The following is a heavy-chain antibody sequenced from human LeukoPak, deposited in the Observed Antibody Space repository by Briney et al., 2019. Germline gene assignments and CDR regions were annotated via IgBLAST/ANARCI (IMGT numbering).Heavy chain of an antibody. CDR1: GFTFSSYA. Sequence: GGSLRLSCAASGFTFSSYAMHWARQAPGKGLEWVAVMSYDGTSEYYADSVRGRFTISRDHSQNMLHLQMNSLRDEDTALYYCVRDRRDGKNLAYHFDFWGQGTLVTVSS. CDR2: MSYDGTSE. V-gene: IGHV3-30-3*01. J-gene: IGHJ4*02. D-gene: IGHD5-24*01. CDR3: VRDRRDGKNLAYHFDF.